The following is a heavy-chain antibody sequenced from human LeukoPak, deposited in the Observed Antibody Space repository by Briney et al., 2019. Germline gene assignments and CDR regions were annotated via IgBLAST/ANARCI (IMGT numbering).Heavy chain of an antibody. J-gene: IGHJ4*02. CDR1: GYTFTGYY. V-gene: IGHV1-2*06. CDR3: ARDKDSSGYYKP. CDR2: INPNSGGT. Sequence: ASVKVSCKASGYTFTGYYMRWVRQAPGRGLEWMGRINPNSGGTNYAQKFQGRVTMTRDTSISPAYMELSRLRSDDTAVYYCARDKDSSGYYKPWGQGTLVTVSS. D-gene: IGHD3-22*01.